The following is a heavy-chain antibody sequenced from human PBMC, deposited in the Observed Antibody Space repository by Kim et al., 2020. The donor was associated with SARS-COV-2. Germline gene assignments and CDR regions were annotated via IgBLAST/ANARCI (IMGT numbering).Heavy chain of an antibody. CDR1: GYTFMNYG. D-gene: IGHD4-4*01. V-gene: IGHV1-18*04. CDR3: ARDTGTEDGMDV. Sequence: ASVKVSCKTSGYTFMNYGMSWVRQAPGQGLEWIGWISPYNGNRKYVERFQGRLTLTAETSTRTAHMELRGLSSDDTALYYCARDTGTEDGMDVWGQGTTVIVSS. J-gene: IGHJ6*02. CDR2: ISPYNGNR.